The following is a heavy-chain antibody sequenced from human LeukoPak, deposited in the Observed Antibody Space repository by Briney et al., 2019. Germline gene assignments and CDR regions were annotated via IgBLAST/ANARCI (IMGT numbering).Heavy chain of an antibody. J-gene: IGHJ4*02. CDR1: GYTFTSYG. Sequence: ASVKVSCKASGYTFTSYGISWVRQAPGQGLEWMGWISACNGNTNYAQKLQGRVTMTTDTSTSTAYMELRSLRSDDTAVYYCGRRADYYDSSGYYYYFDYWGQGTLVTVSS. V-gene: IGHV1-18*01. D-gene: IGHD3-22*01. CDR3: GRRADYYDSSGYYYYFDY. CDR2: ISACNGNT.